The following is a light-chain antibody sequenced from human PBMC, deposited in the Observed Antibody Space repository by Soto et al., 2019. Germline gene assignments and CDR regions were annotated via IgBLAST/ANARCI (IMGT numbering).Light chain of an antibody. V-gene: IGKV3-15*01. CDR1: QSVSSN. CDR3: QQYNNWPLT. J-gene: IGKJ4*01. CDR2: GAS. Sequence: VMAQSPATLSVSPGERATLSCRASQSVSSNLAWYQQKPGQAPRLLIYGASTRATGIPARFSGSGSGTEFTLTISSLQSEDFAVYYCQQYNNWPLTFGGGTKVDIK.